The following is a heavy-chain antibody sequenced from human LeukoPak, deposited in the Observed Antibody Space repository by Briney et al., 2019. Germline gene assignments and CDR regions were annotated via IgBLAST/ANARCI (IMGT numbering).Heavy chain of an antibody. Sequence: SETLSLTCTGSGGSSSSSSYDWGWIRQPPGKGLEWIGSIYYSGSTYYNPSLKSRVTISVDTSKNQFSLKLSSVTAADTAVYYCARPRGWRGYFDYWGQGTLVTVSS. D-gene: IGHD2-15*01. CDR2: IYYSGST. CDR3: ARPRGWRGYFDY. V-gene: IGHV4-39*01. CDR1: GGSSSSSSYD. J-gene: IGHJ4*02.